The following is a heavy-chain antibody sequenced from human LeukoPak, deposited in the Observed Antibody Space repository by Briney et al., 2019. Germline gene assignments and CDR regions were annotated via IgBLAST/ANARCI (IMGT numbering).Heavy chain of an antibody. J-gene: IGHJ4*02. Sequence: PGGSLRLSCAASGFTFSSYSMNWVRQAPGRGLEWVSYISSSSSTIYYADSVKGRFTISRDNAKNSLYLQMNSLRAEDTAVYYCARGGIVVVPAAFLFDYWGQGTLVTVSS. V-gene: IGHV3-48*01. CDR1: GFTFSSYS. CDR2: ISSSSSTI. CDR3: ARGGIVVVPAAFLFDY. D-gene: IGHD2-2*01.